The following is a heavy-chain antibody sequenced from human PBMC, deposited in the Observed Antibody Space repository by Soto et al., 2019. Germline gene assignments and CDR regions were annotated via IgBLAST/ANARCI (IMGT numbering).Heavy chain of an antibody. CDR3: ARASFGDYLPTYGMDV. CDR1: GFTFSTFA. V-gene: IGHV3-30-3*01. J-gene: IGHJ6*02. CDR2: VSFNEDKK. D-gene: IGHD4-17*01. Sequence: VQLVESGGGVVQPGRSLRLSCAGSGFTFSTFALHWVRQAPGKGLEWVAVVSFNEDKKDYAESVKGRFTISRDNSKNTLSLHMTNLRPEDTAVYRCARASFGDYLPTYGMDVWGPGTTVIVSS.